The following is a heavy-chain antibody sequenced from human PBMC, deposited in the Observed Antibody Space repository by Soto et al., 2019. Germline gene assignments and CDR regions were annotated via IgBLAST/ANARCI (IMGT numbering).Heavy chain of an antibody. CDR1: GFTFSSYG. CDR2: ISYDGSNK. J-gene: IGHJ4*02. Sequence: GSLRLSCAASGFTFSSYGMHWVRQAPGKGLEWVAVISYDGSNKYYTDSVKGRFTISRDNSKNTLYLQMNSLRAEDTAVYYCAKDLRIAVAGTRDYWGQGT. V-gene: IGHV3-30*18. CDR3: AKDLRIAVAGTRDY. D-gene: IGHD6-19*01.